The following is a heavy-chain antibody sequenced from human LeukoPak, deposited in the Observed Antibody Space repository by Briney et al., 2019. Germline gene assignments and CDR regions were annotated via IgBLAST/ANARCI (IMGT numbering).Heavy chain of an antibody. CDR2: INPSGGST. CDR1: GYTFTSYY. D-gene: IGHD4-11*01. Sequence: GASVKVSCKASGYTFTSYYIHWVRQAPGQGLEWMGIINPSGGSTSYAQKFQGRVTMTRDTSTSTVYMELSSLRSEDTAVYYCARHSGYSNLDNWFDPWGQGTLVTVSS. J-gene: IGHJ5*02. CDR3: ARHSGYSNLDNWFDP. V-gene: IGHV1-46*01.